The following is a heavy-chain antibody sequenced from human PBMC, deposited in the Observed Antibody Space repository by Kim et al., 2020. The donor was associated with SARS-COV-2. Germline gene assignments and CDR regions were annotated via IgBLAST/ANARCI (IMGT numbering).Heavy chain of an antibody. CDR3: ARDIITGNYL. J-gene: IGHJ4*02. CDR2: SRT. V-gene: IGHV3-74*01. D-gene: IGHD1-20*01. Sequence: SRTSYADSVKGRFTISRDNAKNTLYLQMNSLRAEDTAVYYCARDIITGNYLWGQGTLVTVSS.